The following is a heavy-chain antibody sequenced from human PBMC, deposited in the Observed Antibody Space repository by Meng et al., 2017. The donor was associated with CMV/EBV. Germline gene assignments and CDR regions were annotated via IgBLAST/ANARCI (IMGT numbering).Heavy chain of an antibody. Sequence: QGQLRDSAPGLVEPSETLSLACTVSGGSISSYYWSWIRQPAGKGLEWIGRIYTSGSTNYNPSLKSRVTMSVDTSKNQFSLKLSSVTAADTAVYYCARVLRWNGVIDYWGQGTLVTVSS. V-gene: IGHV4-4*07. CDR1: GGSISSYY. CDR2: IYTSGST. D-gene: IGHD4-23*01. CDR3: ARVLRWNGVIDY. J-gene: IGHJ4*02.